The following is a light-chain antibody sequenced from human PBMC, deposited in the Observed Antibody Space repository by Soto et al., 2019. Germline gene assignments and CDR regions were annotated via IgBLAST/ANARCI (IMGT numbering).Light chain of an antibody. J-gene: IGKJ2*01. V-gene: IGKV1-6*01. CDR3: LQDYNYPYT. CDR1: QSISNY. Sequence: IQMTQSPYSLSASVGDRVTITCRASQSISNYLNWYQQKPGKAPKLLIYAASSLQSGVPSRFSGSGSGTDFTLTISSLQPEDFATYYCLQDYNYPYTFGQGTKV. CDR2: AAS.